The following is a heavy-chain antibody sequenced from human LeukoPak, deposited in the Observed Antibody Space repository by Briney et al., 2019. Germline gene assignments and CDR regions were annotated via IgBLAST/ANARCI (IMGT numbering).Heavy chain of an antibody. J-gene: IGHJ4*02. V-gene: IGHV4-39*07. D-gene: IGHD3-22*01. CDR2: IYYSGST. CDR3: ARGTPVYYYDSSGYVY. Sequence: SETLSLTCTVSGGSISSSSYHWGWIRQPPGKGLEWIGSIYYSGSTYCNPSLKSRVTISVDTSKNQFSLKLSSVTAADTAVYYCARGTPVYYYDSSGYVYWGQGTLVTVSS. CDR1: GGSISSSSYH.